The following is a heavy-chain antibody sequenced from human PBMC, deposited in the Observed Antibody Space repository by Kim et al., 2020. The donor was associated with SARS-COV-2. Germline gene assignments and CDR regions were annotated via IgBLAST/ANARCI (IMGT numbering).Heavy chain of an antibody. CDR2: VHHTGST. CDR3: ARTARYGGSSLFDY. Sequence: SETLSLTCTVSGGSLNSGDHFWGWIRLPPGKGLEWIGNVHHTGSTYYTPSLKGRVTISIDTSKKQFSLRLTSVTAADTALYYCARTARYGGSSLFDYWGQGSLVTVSS. J-gene: IGHJ4*02. D-gene: IGHD6-25*01. V-gene: IGHV4-39*01. CDR1: GGSLNSGDHF.